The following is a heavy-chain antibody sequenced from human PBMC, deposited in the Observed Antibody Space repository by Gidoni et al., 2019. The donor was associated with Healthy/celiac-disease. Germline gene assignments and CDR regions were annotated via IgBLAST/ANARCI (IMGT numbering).Heavy chain of an antibody. CDR2: IYPSGST. CDR3: ARDRVLYYDFWSGYYGLDY. CDR1: GGSTRTGRSY. Sequence: QVQLQESGPGLVKPSQTLSLTCTVPGGSTRTGRSYWSWIRQPAGKGLEWIGRIYPSGSTNYNPSLKSRVTISVDTSKNQFSLKLSSVTAADTAVYYCARDRVLYYDFWSGYYGLDYWGQGTLVTVSS. V-gene: IGHV4-61*02. J-gene: IGHJ4*02. D-gene: IGHD3-3*01.